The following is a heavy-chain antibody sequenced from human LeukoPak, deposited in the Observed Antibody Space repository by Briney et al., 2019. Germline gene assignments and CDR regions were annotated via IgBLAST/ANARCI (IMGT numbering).Heavy chain of an antibody. J-gene: IGHJ4*02. V-gene: IGHV4-59*01. CDR3: ARFKSSVDYYGSGTLFSYYFDY. CDR1: GGSISSYY. D-gene: IGHD3-10*01. CDR2: IYYSGST. Sequence: SETLSLTCTVSGGSISSYYWSWIRQPPGKGLEWIGYIYYSGSTNYNPSLKSRVTISVDTSKNQFSLKLSSVTAADTAVYYCARFKSSVDYYGSGTLFSYYFDYWGQGTLVTVSS.